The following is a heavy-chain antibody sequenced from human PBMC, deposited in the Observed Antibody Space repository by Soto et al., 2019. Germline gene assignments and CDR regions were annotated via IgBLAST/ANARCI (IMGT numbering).Heavy chain of an antibody. CDR3: TTTLGYCRWPSCYEYFQH. V-gene: IGHV3-15*07. CDR2: IKSNSDGGTV. D-gene: IGHD2-2*01. CDR1: GFTFSNTL. Sequence: GGSLRLSCAASGFTFSNTLMNWVRQAPGKGLEWVGRIKSNSDGGTVDHAAPVKGRFTISRDDSLNTLFLQMSSLKAEDTAVYYCTTTLGYCRWPSCYEYFQHWVQGTLVTVSS. J-gene: IGHJ1*01.